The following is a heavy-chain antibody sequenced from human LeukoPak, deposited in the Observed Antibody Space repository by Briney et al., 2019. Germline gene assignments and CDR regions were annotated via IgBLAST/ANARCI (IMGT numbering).Heavy chain of an antibody. V-gene: IGHV3-7*03. CDR1: GFTFSSYW. Sequence: GGSLRLSCAASGFTFSSYWMSWVRQAPGKGLEWVANIKQDGSEKYYVDSVKGRFTISRDNAKNSLYLQMNSLRAEDTALYYCAKDMYYYDSSYMDVWGKGTTVTVSS. CDR3: AKDMYYYDSSYMDV. J-gene: IGHJ6*03. D-gene: IGHD3-22*01. CDR2: IKQDGSEK.